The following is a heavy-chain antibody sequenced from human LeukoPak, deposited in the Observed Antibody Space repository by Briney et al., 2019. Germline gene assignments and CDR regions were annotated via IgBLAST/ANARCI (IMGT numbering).Heavy chain of an antibody. Sequence: GGSLRLSCAASGFRLSGYWMSWVRQAPGKRPEWVASIYQDGSVGLYVDSVKGRFTISRDNAKNALYLQLNSLRAEDTAVYYCARDMRPDHDSGSYSQFDHWGQGTLVTVSS. D-gene: IGHD3-10*01. CDR2: IYQDGSVG. V-gene: IGHV3-7*01. CDR3: ARDMRPDHDSGSYSQFDH. CDR1: GFRLSGYW. J-gene: IGHJ4*02.